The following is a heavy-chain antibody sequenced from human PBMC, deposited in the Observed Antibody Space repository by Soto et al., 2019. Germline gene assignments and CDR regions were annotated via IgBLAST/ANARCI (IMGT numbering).Heavy chain of an antibody. CDR3: ARGPPRYCSSTSCYTGGPYYYYYGMDV. Sequence: QVQLVQSGAEVKKPGASVKVSCKASGYTFTSYDINWVRQATGQGLEWMGWMNPNSGNTGYAQKFQGRVTMTRNTSISTAYMELSSRRSEDTAVYYCARGPPRYCSSTSCYTGGPYYYYYGMDVWGQGTTVTVSS. CDR1: GYTFTSYD. J-gene: IGHJ6*02. CDR2: MNPNSGNT. V-gene: IGHV1-8*01. D-gene: IGHD2-2*02.